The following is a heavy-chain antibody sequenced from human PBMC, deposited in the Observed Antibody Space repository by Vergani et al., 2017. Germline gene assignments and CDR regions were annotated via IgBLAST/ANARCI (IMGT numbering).Heavy chain of an antibody. Sequence: QVQLVESGGGLVKPGGSLRLYCAASGFTFSDYYMSWIRQAPGKGLEWVSYISSSGSTIYYADSVKGRFTISRDNAKNSLYLQMNSLRAEDTAVYYCARDRVLTGYLNHYYYYGMDVWGQGTTVTVSS. D-gene: IGHD3-9*01. CDR1: GFTFSDYY. CDR3: ARDRVLTGYLNHYYYYGMDV. CDR2: ISSSGSTI. J-gene: IGHJ6*02. V-gene: IGHV3-11*04.